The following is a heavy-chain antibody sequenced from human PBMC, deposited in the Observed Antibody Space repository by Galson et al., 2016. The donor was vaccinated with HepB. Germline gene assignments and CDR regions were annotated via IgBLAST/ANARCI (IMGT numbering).Heavy chain of an antibody. CDR2: IYYSGST. CDR3: ASGYCSGGSCYFDS. Sequence: IYYSGSTYYTPSLMSRVTISADTSTNEFSLKLSSVTAADTAVYYCASGYCSGGSCYFDSWGQGTLVTVSS. J-gene: IGHJ4*02. V-gene: IGHV4-31*02. D-gene: IGHD2-15*01.